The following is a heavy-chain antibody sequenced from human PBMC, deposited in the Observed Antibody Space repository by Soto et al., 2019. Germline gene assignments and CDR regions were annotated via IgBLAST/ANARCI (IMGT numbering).Heavy chain of an antibody. J-gene: IGHJ4*02. CDR2: VYSTGST. V-gene: IGHV4-39*01. CDR3: ARSHYTSALLIDF. CDR1: GDSITTNGYY. D-gene: IGHD2-15*01. Sequence: PSETLSLTCSVSGDSITTNGYYWGWIRQPPGKGLQWIGNVYSTGSTFSHPSLTSRVFISVDTSKNRVSLRLTSVTAADTAVYYRARSHYTSALLIDFWGPGIMVTVSS.